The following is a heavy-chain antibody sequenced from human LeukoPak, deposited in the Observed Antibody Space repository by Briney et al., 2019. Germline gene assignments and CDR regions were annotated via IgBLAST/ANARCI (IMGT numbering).Heavy chain of an antibody. CDR1: GYTFTSYY. D-gene: IGHD2-15*01. CDR3: ARGAHIVVVVAATLDY. V-gene: IGHV1-46*01. J-gene: IGHJ4*02. CDR2: INPSGGST. Sequence: ASVKVSCKASGYTFTSYYMHWVRQVPGQGLEWMGIINPSGGSTSYAQKFQGRVTMTRDTSTSTVYMELSSLRSEDTAVYYCARGAHIVVVVAATLDYWGQGTLVTVSS.